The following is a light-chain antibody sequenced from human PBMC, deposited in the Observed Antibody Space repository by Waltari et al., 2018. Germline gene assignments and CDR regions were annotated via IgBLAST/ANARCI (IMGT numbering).Light chain of an antibody. V-gene: IGKV1-5*03. CDR1: QSLNNW. CDR3: KQYNGCSPCT. CDR2: KAS. Sequence: DIQMTQPPSTLSASVGDRVTITCRASQSLNNWLAWYQQKPGKAPKLLIYKASSLESGVPSRFSGSGSGTEFTLTISSLQPDDFATYYCKQYNGCSPCTFGQGTKLEFK. J-gene: IGKJ2*02.